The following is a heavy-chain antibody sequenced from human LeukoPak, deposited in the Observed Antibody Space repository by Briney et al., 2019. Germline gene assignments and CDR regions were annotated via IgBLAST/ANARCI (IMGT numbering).Heavy chain of an antibody. CDR1: GSSFTNYW. CDR2: IYPGDSDT. J-gene: IGHJ4*02. Sequence: GESLKISCKGAGSSFTNYWIGWVRQMPGKGLEWMGIIYPGDSDTRYSPSFQGQVTISADKSITTAYLQWSSLKASDAAMYYCARRGYCATTTCYRLFDYWGQGTLVTASS. V-gene: IGHV5-51*01. D-gene: IGHD2-2*01. CDR3: ARRGYCATTTCYRLFDY.